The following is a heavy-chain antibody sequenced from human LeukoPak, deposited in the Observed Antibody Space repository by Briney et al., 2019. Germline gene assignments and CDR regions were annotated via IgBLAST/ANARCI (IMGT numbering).Heavy chain of an antibody. CDR3: ARETAVTQNDAFDI. V-gene: IGHV1-3*01. CDR1: GYTFTSYG. Sequence: ASVKVSCKASGYTFTSYGISWVRQAPGQRLEWMGWINAGNANTKYSQKFQGRVTITRDTLASTAYMELSSLRSEDTAVYFCARETAVTQNDAFDIWGQGTKVTVSS. J-gene: IGHJ3*02. D-gene: IGHD4-17*01. CDR2: INAGNANT.